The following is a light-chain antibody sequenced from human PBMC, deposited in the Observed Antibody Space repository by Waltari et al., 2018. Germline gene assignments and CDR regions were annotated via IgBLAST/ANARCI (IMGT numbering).Light chain of an antibody. Sequence: DIVMTQSPDSLAVSLGERATINCKSSQSVSHFSNNNNYLARYRQKPGQPPKLLLYWAFNRESGVPERFSGSGSATDFTLTISSVQAEDVAVYYCQQYYIAPYTFGQGTKLEIK. CDR1: QSVSHFSNNNNY. V-gene: IGKV4-1*01. CDR2: WAF. J-gene: IGKJ2*01. CDR3: QQYYIAPYT.